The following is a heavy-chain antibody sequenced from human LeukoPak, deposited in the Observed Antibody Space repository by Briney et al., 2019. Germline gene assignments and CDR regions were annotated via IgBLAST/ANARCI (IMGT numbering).Heavy chain of an antibody. J-gene: IGHJ4*02. V-gene: IGHV3-48*04. CDR3: ATPPSGYYDSSGYYY. D-gene: IGHD3-22*01. CDR1: GFTFSSYW. Sequence: GGSLRLSCAASGFTFSSYWMHWVRQAPGKGLEWVSYISSSGSTIYYADSVKGRFTISRDNAKNSLYLQMNSLRAEDTAVYYCATPPSGYYDSSGYYYWGQGTLVTVSS. CDR2: ISSSGSTI.